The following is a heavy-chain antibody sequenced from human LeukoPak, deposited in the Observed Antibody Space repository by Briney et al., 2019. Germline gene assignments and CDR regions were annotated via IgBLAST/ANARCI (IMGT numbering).Heavy chain of an antibody. D-gene: IGHD3-9*01. V-gene: IGHV1-18*01. CDR2: ISAYNGNT. CDR3: ARDWPLYFDILTGTHHFDY. Sequence: ASVKVSCKASGYTFSSYGISWVRQAPGQGLEWMGWISAYNGNTNYAQKLQGRVTMTTDTSPSTAYMEPRSVRADDTAVYYCARDWPLYFDILTGTHHFDYWGQGTLVTVSS. J-gene: IGHJ4*02. CDR1: GYTFSSYG.